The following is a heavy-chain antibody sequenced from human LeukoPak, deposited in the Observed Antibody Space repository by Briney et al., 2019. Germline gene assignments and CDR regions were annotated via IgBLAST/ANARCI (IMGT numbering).Heavy chain of an antibody. CDR3: ARAQYYDFWSGYSGRDAFDI. CDR1: GGSISSYY. CDR2: IYYSGST. Sequence: PSETLSLTCTVSGGSISSYYWSWIRQPPGKGLEWIGYIYYSGSTNYNPSLKSRVTISVDTSKNQFSLKLSSVTAADTAVYYCARAQYYDFWSGYSGRDAFDIWGQGTMVTVSS. J-gene: IGHJ3*02. D-gene: IGHD3-3*01. V-gene: IGHV4-59*01.